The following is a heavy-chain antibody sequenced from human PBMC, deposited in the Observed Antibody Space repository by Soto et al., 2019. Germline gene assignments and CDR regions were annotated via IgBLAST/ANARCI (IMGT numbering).Heavy chain of an antibody. V-gene: IGHV1-69*12. CDR1: GGSFRREA. Sequence: QVQLVQSGAEVKKPGSSVKVSCKASGGSFRREAINWVRQAPGQGPEWMGGILPFFGTADYAQKFQGRVTLTADVSTTTVYMELGSLRFEDTAVYYCARGHEFGVNSDALDVWGQGTMVIVSS. J-gene: IGHJ3*01. CDR2: ILPFFGTA. D-gene: IGHD2-8*01. CDR3: ARGHEFGVNSDALDV.